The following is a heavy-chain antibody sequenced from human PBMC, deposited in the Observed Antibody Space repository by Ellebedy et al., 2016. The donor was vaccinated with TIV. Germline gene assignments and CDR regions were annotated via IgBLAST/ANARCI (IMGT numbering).Heavy chain of an antibody. CDR3: ARSPATGTVDY. CDR1: GFTFSTYW. J-gene: IGHJ4*01. V-gene: IGHV3-7*01. D-gene: IGHD1-1*01. CDR2: INQGGSET. Sequence: GGSLRLSXAASGFTFSTYWMSWVRQAPGKGLEWVANINQGGSETYYVDSVKGRFTMSRDNAKNSLYLQLNSLRAEDTAVYYCARSPATGTVDYWGHGTLVIVSS.